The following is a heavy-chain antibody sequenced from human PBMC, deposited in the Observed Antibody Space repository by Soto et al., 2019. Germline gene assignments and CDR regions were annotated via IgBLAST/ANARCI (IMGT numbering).Heavy chain of an antibody. V-gene: IGHV4-59*08. Sequence: SETLSLTCVVSGGSFGPYYWSWIRQPPGKGLEWIGDINYSGSTNYNPSLKSRVTISVDTSKNQFSLKLSSVTAADTAVYYCARLVWSYGTWFDPWGQGTLVTVSS. CDR3: ARLVWSYGTWFDP. CDR2: INYSGST. J-gene: IGHJ5*02. D-gene: IGHD5-18*01. CDR1: GGSFGPYY.